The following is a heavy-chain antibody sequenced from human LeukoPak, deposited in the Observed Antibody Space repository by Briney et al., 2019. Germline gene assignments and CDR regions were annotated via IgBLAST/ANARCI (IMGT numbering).Heavy chain of an antibody. Sequence: PSETLSLTYTVSGGSISSYYWSWIRQPAGKGLEWIGRIYTSGSTNYNPSLKSRVTMSVDTSKNQFSLKLSSVTAADTAVYYCARGSPWYYDFWSGYRPDYMDVWGKGTTVTVSS. CDR3: ARGSPWYYDFWSGYRPDYMDV. CDR1: GGSISSYY. D-gene: IGHD3-3*01. V-gene: IGHV4-4*07. CDR2: IYTSGST. J-gene: IGHJ6*03.